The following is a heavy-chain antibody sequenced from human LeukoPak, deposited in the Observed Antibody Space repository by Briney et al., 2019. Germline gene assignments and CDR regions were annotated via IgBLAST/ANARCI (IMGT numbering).Heavy chain of an antibody. CDR1: GFTFSSYA. J-gene: IGHJ4*02. CDR3: AKDEAMAYYFDY. CDR2: ISGSGGST. Sequence: GGSLRLSCAASGFTFSSYAVSWVRQAPGKGLEWVSAISGSGGSTYYADSVKGRFTISRDNSKNTLYLQMNSLRAEDTAVYYCAKDEAMAYYFDYWGQGTLVTVSS. D-gene: IGHD5-18*01. V-gene: IGHV3-23*01.